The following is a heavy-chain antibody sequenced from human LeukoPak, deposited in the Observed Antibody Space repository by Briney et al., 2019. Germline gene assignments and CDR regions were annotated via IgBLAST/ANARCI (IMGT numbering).Heavy chain of an antibody. V-gene: IGHV4-4*07. D-gene: IGHD1-1*01. CDR1: GGSFSGYY. CDR3: ARETNEFLERSDAFDI. CDR2: IYTSGST. Sequence: KASETLSLTCAVYGGSFSGYYWSWIRQPAGKGLEWIGRIYTSGSTNYNPSLKSRVTMSVGTSKNQFSLKLSSVTAADTAVYYCARETNEFLERSDAFDIWGQGTMVTVSS. J-gene: IGHJ3*02.